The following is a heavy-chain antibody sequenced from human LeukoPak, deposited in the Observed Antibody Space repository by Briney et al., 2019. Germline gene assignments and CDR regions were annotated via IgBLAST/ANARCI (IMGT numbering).Heavy chain of an antibody. V-gene: IGHV3-23*01. J-gene: IGHJ4*02. Sequence: GGSLRLSCAASGFTFSSYAMRWVRQAPGKGREGVSAISGSGGSTYYADAVKGRFTISRDNSKNTLSLQTNSLRAEDTAVYYCAKVWTYGDYEASILDYWRQGTLVSVCS. CDR3: AKVWTYGDYEASILDY. CDR2: ISGSGGST. D-gene: IGHD4-17*01. CDR1: GFTFSSYA.